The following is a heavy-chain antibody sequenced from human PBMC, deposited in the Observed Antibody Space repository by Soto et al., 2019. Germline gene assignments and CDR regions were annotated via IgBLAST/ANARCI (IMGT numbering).Heavy chain of an antibody. V-gene: IGHV1-18*01. CDR3: AKHRGYSSSWYFDC. CDR2: ISAHNGNT. CDR1: GYTFTSYG. D-gene: IGHD6-6*01. J-gene: IGHJ4*02. Sequence: QVPLVQSGAEVKKPGASVKVSCKASGYTFTSYGISWVRQAPGQGLEWMGWISAHNGNTNYAQKLQGRVTMTTDTSTSTAYMVLRILSCDDTAVYYCAKHRGYSSSWYFDCWGQGTLVTVSS.